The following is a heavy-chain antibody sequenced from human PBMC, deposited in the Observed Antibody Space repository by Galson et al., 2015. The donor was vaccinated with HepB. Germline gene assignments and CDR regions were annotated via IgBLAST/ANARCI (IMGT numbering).Heavy chain of an antibody. CDR2: ISPGGGET. Sequence: SLRLSCAASGFSFSSHYMSWVRQAPGRGPEWVGNISPGGGETYYVDSMKGRFTISRDNARNSLYLQMNSLRVDDTAVYYCARGGASSIPLDCWGQGTLVTVSS. CDR1: GFSFSSHY. D-gene: IGHD6-13*01. CDR3: ARGGASSIPLDC. V-gene: IGHV3-7*03. J-gene: IGHJ4*02.